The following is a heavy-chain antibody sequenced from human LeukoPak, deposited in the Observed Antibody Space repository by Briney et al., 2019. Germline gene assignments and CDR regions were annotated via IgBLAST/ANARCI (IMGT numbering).Heavy chain of an antibody. CDR1: GFTFSSYA. Sequence: GGSLRLSRAASGFTFSSYAMSWVRQAPGKGLEWVSAISGSGGSTYYADSVKGRFTISRDNSKNTLYLQMNSLRAEDTAVYYCASPNVPGYNWNDYWGQGTLVTVSS. J-gene: IGHJ4*02. CDR2: ISGSGGST. V-gene: IGHV3-23*01. CDR3: ASPNVPGYNWNDY. D-gene: IGHD1-20*01.